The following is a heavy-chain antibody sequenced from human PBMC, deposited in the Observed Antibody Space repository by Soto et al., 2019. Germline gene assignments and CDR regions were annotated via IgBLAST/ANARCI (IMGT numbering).Heavy chain of an antibody. D-gene: IGHD3-10*01. Sequence: QVQLVQSGAEMKKPGSSVKVSCQSSGGTFNTYAMNWVRQAPGQGPEWMGGISPMFGAANYAPKFQGRVTITADESTCTSYMQLSSLPSEDTALYFCAREVQVHTPAFVYWGQGTLVTVSS. CDR1: GGTFNTYA. V-gene: IGHV1-69*19. J-gene: IGHJ4*02. CDR3: AREVQVHTPAFVY. CDR2: ISPMFGAA.